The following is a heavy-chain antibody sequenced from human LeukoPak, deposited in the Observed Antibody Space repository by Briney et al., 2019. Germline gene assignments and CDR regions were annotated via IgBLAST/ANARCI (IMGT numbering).Heavy chain of an antibody. J-gene: IGHJ4*02. V-gene: IGHV3-7*01. CDR2: VRHDGSAK. Sequence: GGSLRLSCAASGFAFSDFWMSWVRQAPGKGLEWVANVRHDGSAKSYVPSVRGRFTISRDNAKNSLYLQMSSLTVEDTAVYYCATSHDSAGNDWGQGTLVTVSS. D-gene: IGHD2-15*01. CDR3: ATSHDSAGND. CDR1: GFAFSDFW.